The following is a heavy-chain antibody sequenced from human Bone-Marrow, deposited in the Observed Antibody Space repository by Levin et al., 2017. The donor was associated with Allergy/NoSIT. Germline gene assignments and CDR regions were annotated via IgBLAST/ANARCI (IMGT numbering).Heavy chain of an antibody. CDR1: GFSLSTRGMC. V-gene: IGHV2-70*12. J-gene: IGHJ6*02. D-gene: IGHD3-22*01. CDR2: IDWDDDK. Sequence: SGPTLVKPTQTLTLTCTFSGFSLSTRGMCVSWIRQPPGKALEWLALIDWDDDKYYSPSLKTRLTISKDTSKNQVVLTMTNMDPVDTATYYCTHFYYDSSPHARGDYGMDVWGQGTTVTVSS. CDR3: THFYYDSSPHARGDYGMDV.